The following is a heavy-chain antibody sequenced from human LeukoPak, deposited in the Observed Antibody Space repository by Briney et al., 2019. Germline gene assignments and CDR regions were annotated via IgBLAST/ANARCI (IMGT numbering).Heavy chain of an antibody. J-gene: IGHJ4*02. Sequence: ASVKVSCKASGYTFTTYYMHWVRQAPGQGLEWMGIINPTSGGTTYPQKFQGRVTMTRDTSTSTVYMELRSLRSEDAAVYYCARGLYYYDSSGYYLYYFDYWGQGTLVTVSS. CDR1: GYTFTTYY. D-gene: IGHD3-22*01. V-gene: IGHV1-46*01. CDR3: ARGLYYYDSSGYYLYYFDY. CDR2: INPTSGGT.